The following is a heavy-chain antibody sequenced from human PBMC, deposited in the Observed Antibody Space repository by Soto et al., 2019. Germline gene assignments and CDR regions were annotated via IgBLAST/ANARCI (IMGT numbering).Heavy chain of an antibody. V-gene: IGHV4-59*01. Sequence: QVQLQESGPGLVKPSETLSLTCTVSGGSISSYYWSWIRQPPGKGLEWIGYIYYSGSTNYNPSLTSRVTISVDTSKNQFSLKLSSVTAADTAVYYCARAGAAAGISFYYYYGMDVWGQGTTVTVSS. J-gene: IGHJ6*02. D-gene: IGHD6-13*01. CDR2: IYYSGST. CDR1: GGSISSYY. CDR3: ARAGAAAGISFYYYYGMDV.